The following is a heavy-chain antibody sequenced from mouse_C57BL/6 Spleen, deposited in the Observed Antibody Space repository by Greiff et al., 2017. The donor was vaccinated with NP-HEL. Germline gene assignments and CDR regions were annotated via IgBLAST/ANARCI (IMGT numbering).Heavy chain of an antibody. CDR3: ARPDYYGSFDY. J-gene: IGHJ2*01. V-gene: IGHV1-54*01. D-gene: IGHD1-1*01. CDR2: INPGSGGT. Sequence: VQLVESGAELVRPGTSVKVSCKASGYAFTNYLIEWVKQRPGQGLEWIGVINPGSGGTNYNEKFKGKATLTADKSSSTAYMQLSSLTSEDSAVYFCARPDYYGSFDYWGQGTTLTVSS. CDR1: GYAFTNYL.